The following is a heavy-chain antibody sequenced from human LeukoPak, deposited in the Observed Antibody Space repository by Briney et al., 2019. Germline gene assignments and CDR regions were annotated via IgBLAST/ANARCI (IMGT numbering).Heavy chain of an antibody. Sequence: PGGSLRLSCAASGFTFSSYSMNWVRQAPGKGLEWVSYISSSSSTIYYADSVKGRFTISRDNAKNSLYLQMNSLRAEDTAVYYCARDRSGQLWLPSPFGYWGQGTLVTVSS. CDR3: ARDRSGQLWLPSPFGY. CDR1: GFTFSSYS. CDR2: ISSSSSTI. D-gene: IGHD5-18*01. J-gene: IGHJ4*02. V-gene: IGHV3-48*01.